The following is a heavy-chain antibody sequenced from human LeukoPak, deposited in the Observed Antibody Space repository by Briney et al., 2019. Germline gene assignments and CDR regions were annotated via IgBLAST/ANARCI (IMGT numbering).Heavy chain of an antibody. J-gene: IGHJ3*02. D-gene: IGHD3-9*01. V-gene: IGHV3-23*01. CDR1: GFSFSSYA. CDR3: ARASSKQLAGYLPDGFDI. Sequence: GGSLRLSCAASGFSFSSYAMSWVRQAPGKGLEWVSTISGSGSTYYADSVKGRFTISRDNAKNSLSLQMNSLRADDAAVYYCARASSKQLAGYLPDGFDIWGQGTMVTVSS. CDR2: ISGSGST.